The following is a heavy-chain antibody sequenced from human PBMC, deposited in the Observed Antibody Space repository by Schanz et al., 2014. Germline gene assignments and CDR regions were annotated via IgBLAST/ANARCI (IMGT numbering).Heavy chain of an antibody. D-gene: IGHD4-17*01. CDR3: GKNPHRDYGGKPQTFDI. J-gene: IGHJ3*02. V-gene: IGHV3-33*06. Sequence: QVQLVESGGGVVQPGRSLRLSCAASGFTFSAYGMHWVRQAPGKGLEWVAVIWFDGNNKSYADSVKGRFTISRDNSKNTQYLQMSSLRTEDTALYYCGKNPHRDYGGKPQTFDIWGQGTMVTVSS. CDR1: GFTFSAYG. CDR2: IWFDGNNK.